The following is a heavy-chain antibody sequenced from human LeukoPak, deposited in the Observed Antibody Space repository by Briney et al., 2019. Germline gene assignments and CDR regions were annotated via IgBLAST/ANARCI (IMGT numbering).Heavy chain of an antibody. CDR3: ARPPYYDSSGYGAFDI. J-gene: IGHJ3*02. CDR1: GGSIYSSSYY. Sequence: SETLSLTCTVSGGSIYSSSYYWRCLRQPPGKGLEWNGSIYYSGSTYYNPSLKSRVTISVDTSKNQFSLKLSSVTAADTAVYYCARPPYYDSSGYGAFDIWGQGTMVTVSS. CDR2: IYYSGST. D-gene: IGHD3-22*01. V-gene: IGHV4-39*01.